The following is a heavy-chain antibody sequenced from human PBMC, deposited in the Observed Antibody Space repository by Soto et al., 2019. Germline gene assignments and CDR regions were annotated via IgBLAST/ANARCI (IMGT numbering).Heavy chain of an antibody. CDR1: GGTFSSYA. J-gene: IGHJ6*02. Sequence: GASVKVSCKASGGTFSSYAISWVRQAPGQGLEWMGGIIPTFGTANYAQKFQGRVTITADKSTSTAYMEVSSLRSEDTAVYYCARDIGPDSSSSSFYYYYGMDVWGQGTTVTVSS. V-gene: IGHV1-69*06. CDR3: ARDIGPDSSSSSFYYYYGMDV. CDR2: IIPTFGTA. D-gene: IGHD6-6*01.